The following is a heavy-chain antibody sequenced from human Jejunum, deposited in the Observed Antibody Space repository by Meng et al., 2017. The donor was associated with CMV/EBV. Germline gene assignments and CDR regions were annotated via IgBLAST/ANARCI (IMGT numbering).Heavy chain of an antibody. D-gene: IGHD5-18*01. Sequence: CKASGYSFIGYDISWVRQATGQELEWMGWMNPNSGDTGYAQKFQGRVTMTRNTSISTAYMELSRLTSEDTAMYYCARAPRGYSFYWGQGTLVTVSS. CDR3: ARAPRGYSFY. CDR2: MNPNSGDT. CDR1: GYSFIGYD. J-gene: IGHJ4*02. V-gene: IGHV1-8*01.